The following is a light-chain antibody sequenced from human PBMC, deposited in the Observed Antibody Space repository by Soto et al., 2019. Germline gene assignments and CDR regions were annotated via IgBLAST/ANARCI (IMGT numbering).Light chain of an antibody. Sequence: QSALTQPASVSGSPGQSITISCTGTSSDVGGYNYVSWYQQHPGKALKLMIHDVSNRPSGVSNRFSGSKSGNTASLTISGLQAEDEADYYCSSYTSTSLYVFGTGTKVTVL. CDR2: DVS. V-gene: IGLV2-14*01. CDR1: SSDVGGYNY. J-gene: IGLJ1*01. CDR3: SSYTSTSLYV.